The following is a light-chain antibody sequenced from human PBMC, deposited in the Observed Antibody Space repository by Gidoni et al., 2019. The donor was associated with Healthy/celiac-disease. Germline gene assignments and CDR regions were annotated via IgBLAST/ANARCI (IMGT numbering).Light chain of an antibody. Sequence: QSALTHPASVSGSPGQSITISCTGTSSDAGGYNYVSWYQQHPGKAPKLMIYDVSNRPSGVSNRFSGSKSGNTASLTISGLQAEDEADYYCSSYTSSSTYVFGTGTKVTVL. CDR2: DVS. CDR1: SSDAGGYNY. V-gene: IGLV2-14*03. CDR3: SSYTSSSTYV. J-gene: IGLJ1*01.